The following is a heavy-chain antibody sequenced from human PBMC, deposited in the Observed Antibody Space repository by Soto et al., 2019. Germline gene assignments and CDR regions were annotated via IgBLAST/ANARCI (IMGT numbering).Heavy chain of an antibody. CDR2: IWYDGSNK. V-gene: IGHV3-33*01. J-gene: IGHJ4*02. CDR3: AREGYSSSVLGY. D-gene: IGHD6-6*01. Sequence: QVQLVESGGGVVQPGRSLRLSCAASGFTFSSYGMHWVREAPGKGLEWVAVIWYDGSNKYYADSVKGRFTISRDNSKNTLYLQMNSLRAEDTAVSYCAREGYSSSVLGYWGQVTLLTVSS. CDR1: GFTFSSYG.